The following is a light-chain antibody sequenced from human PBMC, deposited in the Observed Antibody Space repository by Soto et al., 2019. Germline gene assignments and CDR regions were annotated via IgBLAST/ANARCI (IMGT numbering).Light chain of an antibody. CDR1: NSNIGVGYA. J-gene: IGLJ1*01. Sequence: QSVLTQPPSVSGAPGQRVTISCTGTNSNIGVGYAVHWYQQLPGTAPKLLIYAASIRPSGVPGRFSGSKSDTSASLAIAGLQAEDEAEYYCQSYDSSLSAYVFGTGTKLTVL. V-gene: IGLV1-40*01. CDR3: QSYDSSLSAYV. CDR2: AAS.